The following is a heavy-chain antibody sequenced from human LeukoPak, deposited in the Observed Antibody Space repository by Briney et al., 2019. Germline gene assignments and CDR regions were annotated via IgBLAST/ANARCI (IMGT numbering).Heavy chain of an antibody. V-gene: IGHV4-4*02. CDR1: GGSISSNNW. CDR3: ARDVGTALVTGDY. D-gene: IGHD5-18*01. Sequence: SETLSLTCGVSGGSISSNNWWSWVRQPPGQGLEWIGEIYHSGSANYNPSLKSRVTISVDKSKNQLSLKLISVTAADTAVYYCARDVGTALVTGDYWGQGNLVTVSS. CDR2: IYHSGSA. J-gene: IGHJ4*02.